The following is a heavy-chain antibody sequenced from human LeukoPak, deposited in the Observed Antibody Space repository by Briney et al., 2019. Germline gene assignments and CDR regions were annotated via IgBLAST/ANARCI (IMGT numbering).Heavy chain of an antibody. CDR2: INPNSGGT. J-gene: IGHJ4*02. Sequence: ASVKVSCKASGYTFTGYYMHWVRQAPGQGLELMGRINPNSGGTNYAQKFQGRVTMTRDTSISTAYMELSRLRSDDTAVYYCARIGLWFGELRPFDYWGQGTLVTVSS. D-gene: IGHD3-10*01. CDR3: ARIGLWFGELRPFDY. V-gene: IGHV1-2*06. CDR1: GYTFTGYY.